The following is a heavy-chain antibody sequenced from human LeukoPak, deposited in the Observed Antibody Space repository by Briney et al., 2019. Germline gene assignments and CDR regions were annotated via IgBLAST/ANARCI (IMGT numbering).Heavy chain of an antibody. CDR2: IYHSGST. D-gene: IGHD6-6*01. V-gene: IGHV4-38-2*02. Sequence: PSETLSLTCTVSGYSISSGYYWGWIRQPPGKGLEWIGSIYHSGSTYYNPSLKSRVTISIDTSKNQFSLKLTSVTAADTAVYYCARAGIAARPNNWFDPWGQGTLVTVSS. CDR1: GYSISSGYY. CDR3: ARAGIAARPNNWFDP. J-gene: IGHJ5*02.